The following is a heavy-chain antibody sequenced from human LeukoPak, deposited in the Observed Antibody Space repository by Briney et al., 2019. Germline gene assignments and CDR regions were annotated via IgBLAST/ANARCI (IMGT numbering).Heavy chain of an antibody. D-gene: IGHD6-13*01. J-gene: IGHJ4*02. CDR2: MNPNSGNT. CDR3: ARNNRGIAAAGTNY. Sequence: GAPVKVSCKASGYTFTSYHINWVRQATGQGLECMGWMNPNSGNTGYAQKFQGRVTMTRNTSISTAYMELSSLRSEGTAVYYCARNNRGIAAAGTNYWGQGTLVTVSS. V-gene: IGHV1-8*01. CDR1: GYTFTSYH.